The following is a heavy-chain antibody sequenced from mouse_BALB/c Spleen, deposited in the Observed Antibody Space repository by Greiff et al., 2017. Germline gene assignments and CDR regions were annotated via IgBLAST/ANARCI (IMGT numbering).Heavy chain of an antibody. Sequence: VQLKESGPGLVKPSQSLSLTCTVTGYSITSDYAWNWIRQLPGNKLEWMGYISYSGSTSYNPSLKSRISITRDTSKNQFFLQLNSVTTEDTATYYCARSGDDYDGPWFAYWGQGTLVTVSA. CDR3: ARSGDDYDGPWFAY. CDR1: GYSITSDYA. J-gene: IGHJ3*01. V-gene: IGHV3-2*02. CDR2: ISYSGST. D-gene: IGHD2-4*01.